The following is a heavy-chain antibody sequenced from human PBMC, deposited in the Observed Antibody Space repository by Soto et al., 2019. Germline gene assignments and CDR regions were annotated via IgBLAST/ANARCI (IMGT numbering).Heavy chain of an antibody. CDR1: GYTFTSYG. J-gene: IGHJ4*02. CDR2: ISAYNGNT. CDR3: ARDFPWYYDFWSGYYGSDY. D-gene: IGHD3-3*01. V-gene: IGHV1-18*01. Sequence: ASVKVSCKASGYTFTSYGISWVRQAPGQGLEWMGWISAYNGNTNYAQKLQGRVTMTTDTSTSTAYMELRSLRSDDTAVYYCARDFPWYYDFWSGYYGSDYWGQGTLVTVSS.